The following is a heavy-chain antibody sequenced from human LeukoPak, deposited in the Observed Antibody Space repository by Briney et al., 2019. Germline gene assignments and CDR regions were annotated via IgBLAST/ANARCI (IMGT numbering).Heavy chain of an antibody. J-gene: IGHJ3*02. CDR2: IYSGSST. CDR1: GFTVSSNY. CDR3: ARDLGYDFAFYI. V-gene: IGHV3-53*01. D-gene: IGHD3-22*01. Sequence: GGSLSLTCAASGFTVSSNYMSWVRQDPGEELEWVSVIYSGSSTYYADSVKGRFTISRDNSKNTLYLQMNSLRAEDTAVYYWARDLGYDFAFYIWGQGTMVTVSS.